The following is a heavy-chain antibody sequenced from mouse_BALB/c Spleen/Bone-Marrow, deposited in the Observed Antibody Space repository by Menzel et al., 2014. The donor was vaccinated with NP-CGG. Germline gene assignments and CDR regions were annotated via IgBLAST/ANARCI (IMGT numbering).Heavy chain of an antibody. CDR3: KRQGNWDHCAMDY. Sequence: EVKVVESGGDLVKPGGSVKLSCAASGFTFSTYGMSWVRQTPDKRLEWVATISSGGGYTYYPDRLKGRFTNSRDNANNTLYLQMSSLKSEDTDMYYGKRQGNWDHCAMDYWGQGTSVTVSS. J-gene: IGHJ4*01. CDR2: ISSGGGYT. CDR1: GFTFSTYG. V-gene: IGHV5-6*01. D-gene: IGHD4-1*01.